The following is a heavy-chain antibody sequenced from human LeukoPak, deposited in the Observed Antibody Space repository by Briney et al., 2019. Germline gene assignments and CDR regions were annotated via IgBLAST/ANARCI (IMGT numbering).Heavy chain of an antibody. D-gene: IGHD3-22*01. V-gene: IGHV3-74*01. CDR1: GFTFSTFSHYY. CDR3: VRVGFDSRGYSLFDN. CDR2: IKSDGSSA. Sequence: GESLRLSCAASGFTFSTFSHYYMHWVRQAPGKGLMWVSRIKSDGSSATYADSVKGRFTTSRDNAENMFYLQVNSLRVEDTAVYYCVRVGFDSRGYSLFDNWGQGILVTVSS. J-gene: IGHJ4*02.